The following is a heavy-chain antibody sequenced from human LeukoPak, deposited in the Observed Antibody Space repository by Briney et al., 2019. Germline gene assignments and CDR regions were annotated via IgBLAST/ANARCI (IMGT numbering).Heavy chain of an antibody. CDR1: GFTVSSSY. CDR2: IYSGGDT. CDR3: AKDLISPRRVGSSEKLDY. Sequence: GGSLRLSCAASGFTVSSSYMSWVRQAPGKGLECLSIIYSGGDTYYAGSVKGRFTISRDNSKNTLYLQMNSLKVDDTAIYYCAKDLISPRRVGSSEKLDYWGQGTLVTVSS. V-gene: IGHV3-53*01. J-gene: IGHJ4*02. D-gene: IGHD3-10*01.